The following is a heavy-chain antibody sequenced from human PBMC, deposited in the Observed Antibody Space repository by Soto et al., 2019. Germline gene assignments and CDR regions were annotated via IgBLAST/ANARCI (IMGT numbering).Heavy chain of an antibody. D-gene: IGHD3-9*01. V-gene: IGHV4-59*12. CDR3: ARKVRYFDWSPYYMDV. CDR2: IYYSGST. CDR1: GGSINNFY. J-gene: IGHJ6*03. Sequence: SETLSLTCTVSGGSINNFYWSWIRQSPGKGLEWVGYIYYSGSTNYNPSLNSRVTISVDTSKNQFSLKLSSVTAAGTAVYYCARKVRYFDWSPYYMDVWGKGTTVTVSS.